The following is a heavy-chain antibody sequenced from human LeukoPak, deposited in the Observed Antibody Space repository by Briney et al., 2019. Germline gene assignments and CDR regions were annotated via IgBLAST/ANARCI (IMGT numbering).Heavy chain of an antibody. CDR2: IYYSGST. V-gene: IGHV4-59*01. Sequence: SETLSLTRTDSGGSITSDYWSWIPQPPGKGLEWIGYIYYSGSTNYNPSLKNRVTISVDTSKNQFSLKLSSVTAADTAVYYCARGGLGYSYGSFDYWGQGTLVTVSS. J-gene: IGHJ4*02. D-gene: IGHD5-18*01. CDR3: ARGGLGYSYGSFDY. CDR1: GGSITSDY.